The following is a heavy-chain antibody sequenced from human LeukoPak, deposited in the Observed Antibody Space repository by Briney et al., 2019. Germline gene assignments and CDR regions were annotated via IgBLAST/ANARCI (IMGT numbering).Heavy chain of an antibody. J-gene: IGHJ4*02. CDR2: IKQDGSEK. V-gene: IGHV3-7*04. CDR3: ARDGWPFDY. D-gene: IGHD6-19*01. Sequence: GGSLRLSCAASGFTFNNYWMAWDRQAPGKGLEWVANIKQDGSEKYYVDSVKGRFTISRDNAKNSLYLHMNSLRAEDAAVYYCARDGWPFDYWGQGTLVTVSS. CDR1: GFTFNNYW.